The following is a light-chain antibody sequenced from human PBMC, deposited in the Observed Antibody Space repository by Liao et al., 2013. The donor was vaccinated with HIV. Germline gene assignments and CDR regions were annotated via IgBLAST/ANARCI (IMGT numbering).Light chain of an antibody. CDR1: NIGSKN. V-gene: IGLV3-21*01. Sequence: SYELTQPPSVSVSPGQTARITCGGNNIGSKNVHWYQQKPGQAPVLVMYYGSDRPSGIPERFSGSNSENPATLTISWVEAGDEADYYCQAWDSSTQVFGGGTKLTVL. CDR2: YGS. J-gene: IGLJ3*02. CDR3: QAWDSSTQV.